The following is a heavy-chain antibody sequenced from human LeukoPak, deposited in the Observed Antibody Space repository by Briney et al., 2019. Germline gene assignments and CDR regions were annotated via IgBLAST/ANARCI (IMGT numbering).Heavy chain of an antibody. CDR3: AKDGGLWVSAHWGDS. J-gene: IGHJ4*02. D-gene: IGHD7-27*01. CDR1: GFTFSSYT. CDR2: ITTGGPNT. Sequence: GGSLRLSCTAPGFTFSSYTMSWVRQAPGKGLKWVSTITTGGPNTYYADSVKGRFTVSRDYSKNTLYLQMNSLRAEDTAVYYCAKDGGLWVSAHWGDSWGRGTLVTVSS. V-gene: IGHV3-23*01.